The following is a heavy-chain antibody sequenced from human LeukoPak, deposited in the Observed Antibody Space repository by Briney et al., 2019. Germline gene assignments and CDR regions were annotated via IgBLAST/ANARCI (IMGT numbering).Heavy chain of an antibody. Sequence: SETLSLTCTVSGYSISSGYYWGWIRQPPGKGLEWIGSIYHSGSTYYNPSLKSRVTISVDTSKNQFSLKLSSVTAADTAVYYCARVIGSGRLYWHFDLWGRGTLVTVSS. CDR2: IYHSGST. CDR1: GYSISSGYY. V-gene: IGHV4-38-2*02. D-gene: IGHD3-10*01. CDR3: ARVIGSGRLYWHFDL. J-gene: IGHJ2*01.